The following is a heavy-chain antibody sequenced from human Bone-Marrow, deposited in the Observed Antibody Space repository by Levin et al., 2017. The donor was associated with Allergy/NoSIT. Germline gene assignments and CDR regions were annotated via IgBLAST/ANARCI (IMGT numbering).Heavy chain of an antibody. CDR3: AKAETTVMLAYSYFDL. J-gene: IGHJ6*03. Sequence: GGSLRLSCRISGFIFADYAMNWVRQAPGRGLEWVSSLDGSSGKTHYADSVKVRVTISIEYSKYTLFLQMNSLRAEDTARYYCAKAETTVMLAYSYFDLWGEGTAVTVSS. V-gene: IGHV3-23*01. CDR1: GFIFADYA. D-gene: IGHD4-17*01. CDR2: LDGSSGKT.